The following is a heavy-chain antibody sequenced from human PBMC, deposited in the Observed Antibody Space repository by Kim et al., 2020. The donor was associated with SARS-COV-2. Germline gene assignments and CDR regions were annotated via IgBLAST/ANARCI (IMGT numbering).Heavy chain of an antibody. Sequence: DSVKSRFTISRDKAKNSLYLKVSSLRAEDTAVYYCARVSVDYDFWSGLDYWGQGTLVTVSS. D-gene: IGHD3-3*01. J-gene: IGHJ4*02. V-gene: IGHV3-7*01. CDR3: ARVSVDYDFWSGLDY.